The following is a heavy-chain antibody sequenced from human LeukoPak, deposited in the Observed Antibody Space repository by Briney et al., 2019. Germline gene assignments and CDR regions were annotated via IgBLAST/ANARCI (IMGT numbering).Heavy chain of an antibody. CDR2: IYTSGST. V-gene: IGHV4-61*02. J-gene: IGHJ4*02. CDR3: TRVQGGYYFDY. Sequence: PSETLSLTCTVSGGAISSGSYYWRWIRQPAGKGLEWIGRIYTSGSTTYNPSLKSRVTISIDTSKNQFSLKLSSVTAADTAVYYCTRVQGGYYFDYWGQGTLVTVSS. D-gene: IGHD3-10*01. CDR1: GGAISSGSYY.